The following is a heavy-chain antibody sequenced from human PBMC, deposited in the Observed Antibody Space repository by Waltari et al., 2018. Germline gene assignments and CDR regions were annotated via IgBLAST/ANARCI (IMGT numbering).Heavy chain of an antibody. Sequence: EVQLVESGGGLVRPGGSLRLSCAASGFTVSRNYMSWVRQAPGKGLEWVSVIYSGGSTYYADSVKGRFTISRDNSKNTLYLQMNSLRAEDTAVYYCAREWGNDSSGYYGDYWGQGTLVTVSS. CDR3: AREWGNDSSGYYGDY. CDR1: GFTVSRNY. D-gene: IGHD3-22*01. J-gene: IGHJ4*02. CDR2: IYSGGST. V-gene: IGHV3-66*02.